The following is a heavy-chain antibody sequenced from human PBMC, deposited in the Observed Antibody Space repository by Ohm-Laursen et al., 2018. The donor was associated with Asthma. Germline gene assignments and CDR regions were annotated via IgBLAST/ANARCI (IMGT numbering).Heavy chain of an antibody. D-gene: IGHD6-19*01. Sequence: SLRLSCSASKFTFSNHWMNWVRQAPGKGLEWVANINPDGRETRHVDSVKGRFTISRDNSKNTLYLQMNSLRAEDTAVYYCARDPNIAVAGSLYYYGMDVWGQGTTVTVSS. CDR1: KFTFSNHW. CDR3: ARDPNIAVAGSLYYYGMDV. CDR2: INPDGRET. J-gene: IGHJ6*02. V-gene: IGHV3-7*01.